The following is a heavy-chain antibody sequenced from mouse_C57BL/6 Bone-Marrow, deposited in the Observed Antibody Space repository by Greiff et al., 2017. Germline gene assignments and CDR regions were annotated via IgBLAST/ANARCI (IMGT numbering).Heavy chain of an antibody. J-gene: IGHJ1*03. Sequence: VQLQQSGPELVKPGDSVKISCKASGYSFTGYFMNWVMQSHGKGLEWIGRINPYNGDTFYNQKFKGKATLTVDKSSSTAHMELRSLTSEDSAVYYCARGDYYGSSYWYFDVWGTGTTVTVSS. CDR2: INPYNGDT. V-gene: IGHV1-20*01. CDR3: ARGDYYGSSYWYFDV. D-gene: IGHD1-1*01. CDR1: GYSFTGYF.